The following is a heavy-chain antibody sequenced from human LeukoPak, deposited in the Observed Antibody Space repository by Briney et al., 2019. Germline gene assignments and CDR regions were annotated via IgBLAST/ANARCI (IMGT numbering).Heavy chain of an antibody. J-gene: IGHJ5*02. D-gene: IGHD3/OR15-3a*01. V-gene: IGHV3-23*01. CDR2: ISPSGAYT. Sequence: GASLRLSCEASGFTFTNYAMTWVRQTPGKGLEWVSAISPSGAYTYYADSVKGRFTISRDNSKNTVYLEMNTQRDDDTAVYYCANPRHPWTGYYTKPNSYFDPWGQGTRVTVSS. CDR3: ANPRHPWTGYYTKPNSYFDP. CDR1: GFTFTNYA.